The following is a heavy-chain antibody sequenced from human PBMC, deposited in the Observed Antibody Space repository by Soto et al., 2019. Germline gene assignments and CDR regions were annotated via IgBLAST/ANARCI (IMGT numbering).Heavy chain of an antibody. CDR3: ARDLGYCRSGTCYREWFDP. V-gene: IGHV1-18*01. J-gene: IGHJ5*02. D-gene: IGHD2-2*01. CDR1: GYTFTAHG. Sequence: QVQLVQSGAEVKKPGASVKVSCKASGYTFTAHGISWVRQAPGRGLEWMGWVSGDNSHTNYAQSLQDRVTMTTDISTNTAYMELRSLRSDDTAVYYCARDLGYCRSGTCYREWFDPLGQGTLVTVSS. CDR2: VSGDNSHT.